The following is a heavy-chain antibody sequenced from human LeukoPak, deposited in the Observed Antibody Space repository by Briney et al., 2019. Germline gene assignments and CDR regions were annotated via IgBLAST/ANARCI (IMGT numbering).Heavy chain of an antibody. CDR2: IYYTGST. CDR3: ARIIAAVYFFDY. V-gene: IGHV4-39*07. D-gene: IGHD6-13*01. J-gene: IGHJ4*02. CDR1: GDSISSSSYY. Sequence: PSETLSLTCTVSGDSISSSSYYWGWIRQPPGKGLEWIGSIYYTGSTYYNPSLRSRVTISVDTSKNQFSLKLSSVTAADTAVYFCARIIAAVYFFDYWGQGTLVTVSS.